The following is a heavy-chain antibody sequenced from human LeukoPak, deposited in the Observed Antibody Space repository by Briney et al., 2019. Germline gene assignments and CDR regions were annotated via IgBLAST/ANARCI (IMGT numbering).Heavy chain of an antibody. CDR3: ARPLGHGFFDF. CDR1: GYTFSDYY. CDR2: INLNSGGT. V-gene: IGHV1-2*02. Sequence: GASVKVSCKASGYTFSDYYKHWVRQAPGQGLEWMGWINLNSGGTNYAQKFQGRVTMTRDASISTVYMELSRLRFDDTALYYCARPLGHGFFDFWGQGSLVTVSS. D-gene: IGHD3-10*01. J-gene: IGHJ4*02.